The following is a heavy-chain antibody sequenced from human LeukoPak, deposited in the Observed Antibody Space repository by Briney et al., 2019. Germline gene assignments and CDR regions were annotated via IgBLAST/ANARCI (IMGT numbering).Heavy chain of an antibody. J-gene: IGHJ4*02. CDR3: ARVDSGTYYMPFDY. V-gene: IGHV4-59*01. CDR2: IYHSGTT. CDR1: GGSLFPYY. Sequence: SETLSLTCTVSGGSLFPYYWRWIRQPPGEGLEWIGYIYHSGTTNIRPPLKGRATLSVDTSKNQISLRLSSVTAADTAVYFCARVDSGTYYMPFDYWGQGSLVTVSS. D-gene: IGHD1-26*01.